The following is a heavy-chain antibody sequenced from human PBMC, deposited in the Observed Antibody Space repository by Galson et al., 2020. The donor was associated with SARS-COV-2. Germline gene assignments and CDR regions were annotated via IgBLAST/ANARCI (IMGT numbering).Heavy chain of an antibody. CDR2: VYQSGIT. J-gene: IGHJ4*02. CDR3: ARVNRWPVRDLDS. CDR1: GGSFSGASW. Sequence: SETLSLTCTISGGSFSGASWWSWVRQPPGKGLEWIGEVYQSGITNYNPSLESRVTISIDKSKNQFSVNLTSVTAADTAVYYCARVNRWPVRDLDSWGQGTLVTVSS. V-gene: IGHV4-4*02. D-gene: IGHD2-15*01.